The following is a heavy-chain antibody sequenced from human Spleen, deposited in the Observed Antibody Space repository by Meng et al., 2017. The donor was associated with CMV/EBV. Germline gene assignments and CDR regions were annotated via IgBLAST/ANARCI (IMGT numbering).Heavy chain of an antibody. J-gene: IGHJ6*02. CDR2: ISSSSSYI. V-gene: IGHV3-21*01. CDR1: GFTFSSYS. D-gene: IGHD2-21*01. CDR3: ARDSFQYNYYYGMDV. Sequence: GESLKISCAASGFTFSSYSMNWVRQAPGKGLEWVSSISSSSSYIYYADSVKGRFTISRDNAKNSLYLQMNSLRAEDTAVYYCARDSFQYNYYYGMDVWGLGTTVTVSS.